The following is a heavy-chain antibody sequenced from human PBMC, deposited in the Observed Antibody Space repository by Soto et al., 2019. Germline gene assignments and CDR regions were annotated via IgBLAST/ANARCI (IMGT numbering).Heavy chain of an antibody. Sequence: SETLSLTCTVSGGSISSGDYYWSWIRQPPGKGLEWIGYIYYSGSTYYNSSLKSRVTISVDTSKNQFSLKLISVTAADTAVYYCARRSYYYDSSGYRPGGMDVWGQGTTVTVSS. CDR3: ARRSYYYDSSGYRPGGMDV. CDR2: IYYSGST. V-gene: IGHV4-30-4*01. D-gene: IGHD3-22*01. J-gene: IGHJ6*02. CDR1: GGSISSGDYY.